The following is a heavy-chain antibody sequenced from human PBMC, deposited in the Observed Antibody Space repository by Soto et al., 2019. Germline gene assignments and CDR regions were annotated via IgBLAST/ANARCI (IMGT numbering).Heavy chain of an antibody. Sequence: ASVKVSCKASGYTFTGYYMHWVRQAPGQGLEWMGWINPNSGGTNYAQKFQGRVTMTRDTSISTAYMELSRLRSDDTAVYYCASLLSSSSYYYYGMDVWGKGTTVTVSS. CDR2: INPNSGGT. J-gene: IGHJ6*04. D-gene: IGHD6-6*01. V-gene: IGHV1-2*02. CDR1: GYTFTGYY. CDR3: ASLLSSSSYYYYGMDV.